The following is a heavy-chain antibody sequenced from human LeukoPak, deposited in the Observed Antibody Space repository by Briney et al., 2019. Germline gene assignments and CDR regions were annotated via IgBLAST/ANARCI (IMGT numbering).Heavy chain of an antibody. CDR2: IYYSWSA. Sequence: PSETLSLTCTVSGGSISSSSYYWGWIRQPPGKGLEWIGSIYYSWSAYYNPSLKSRVTISVDTSKNQFSLKLSSVTAADTAVYYCASRSPITMIVVVTGAFDIWGQGTMVTVSS. V-gene: IGHV4-39*01. CDR1: GGSISSSSYY. CDR3: ASRSPITMIVVVTGAFDI. J-gene: IGHJ3*02. D-gene: IGHD3-22*01.